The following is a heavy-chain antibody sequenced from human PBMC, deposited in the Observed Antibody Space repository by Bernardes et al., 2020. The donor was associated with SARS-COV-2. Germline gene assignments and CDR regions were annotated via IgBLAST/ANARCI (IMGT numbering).Heavy chain of an antibody. Sequence: ASVKVSCKASGYPFTVYYMHWVRQAPGHGLEWMGWINPPSGGTNYAQKFQGRVTMTRDTSISTAYMELSSLRSDDTAVYYCAIPPTNYDRYGMDVWGQGTTVTVSS. CDR1: GYPFTVYY. CDR2: INPPSGGT. CDR3: AIPPTNYDRYGMDV. V-gene: IGHV1-2*02. D-gene: IGHD3-22*01. J-gene: IGHJ6*02.